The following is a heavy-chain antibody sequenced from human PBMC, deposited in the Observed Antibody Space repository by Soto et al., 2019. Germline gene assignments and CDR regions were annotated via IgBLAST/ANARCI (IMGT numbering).Heavy chain of an antibody. D-gene: IGHD2-8*01. CDR2: INAGNGNT. J-gene: IGHJ4*02. V-gene: IGHV1-3*01. CDR3: ARDCTNGVCYFDY. Sequence: ASVKVSCKASGYTFTSYAMHWVRQAPGQRLEWMGWINAGNGNTKYSQKFQDRVTITRDTSASTAYMELSSLRSEDTAVYYCARDCTNGVCYFDYWGQGTLVTVSS. CDR1: GYTFTSYA.